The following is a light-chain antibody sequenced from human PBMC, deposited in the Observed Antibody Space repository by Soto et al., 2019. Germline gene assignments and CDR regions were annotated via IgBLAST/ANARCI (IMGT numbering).Light chain of an antibody. V-gene: IGLV2-14*01. CDR3: SSYTTSSTLENV. J-gene: IGLJ1*01. Sequence: QAASVSGSPGQSITISCTGTSSDVGGYNYVSWYQQHPGKAPKLMIFDVSNRPSGVSNRFSGSKSGNTASLTISGLQAEDEADYYCSSYTTSSTLENVFGTGTKLTVL. CDR1: SSDVGGYNY. CDR2: DVS.